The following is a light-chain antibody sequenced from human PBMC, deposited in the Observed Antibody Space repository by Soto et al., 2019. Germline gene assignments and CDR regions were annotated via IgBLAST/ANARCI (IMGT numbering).Light chain of an antibody. CDR1: QSVSSY. CDR3: QQRSKWRT. Sequence: EIVLTQSPGTLSVSAGERPTISCRASQSVSSYLAWYQQKPGQAPRLLIYDASKRATGIPARLSGSGFGTDYTLTISSLEPEDSAVYYCQQRSKWRTFGQGTKVDIK. J-gene: IGKJ1*01. CDR2: DAS. V-gene: IGKV3-11*01.